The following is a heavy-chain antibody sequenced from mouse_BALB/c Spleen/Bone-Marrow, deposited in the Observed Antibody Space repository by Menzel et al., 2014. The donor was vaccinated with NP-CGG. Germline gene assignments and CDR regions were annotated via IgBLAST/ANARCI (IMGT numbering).Heavy chain of an antibody. V-gene: IGHV3-2*02. CDR3: SGLHRYFDV. CDR1: GYSITSDYA. D-gene: IGHD1-1*01. Sequence: EVKVEESGPGLVKPSRSLSLTCTVTGYSITSDYAWNWIRPFPGNKLKWMGYISYSGSTTYNPSLKSRISITRDTSKNQFFLQLNSVTTEDTEFNCGSGLHRYFDVWGPGTTVTVSS. J-gene: IGHJ1*01. CDR2: ISYSGST.